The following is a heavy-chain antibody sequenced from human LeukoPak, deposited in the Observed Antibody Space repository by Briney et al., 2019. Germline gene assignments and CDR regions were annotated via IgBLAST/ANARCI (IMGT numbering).Heavy chain of an antibody. J-gene: IGHJ4*02. D-gene: IGHD3-16*02. CDR1: GFTFSNAW. V-gene: IGHV3-15*01. CDR3: TTDYYDYVWGSYRPDY. Sequence: GGSLRLSCAASGFTFSNAWMSWVRQAPGKGRNWVGRIKSKTDGGTTDYAAPVKGRFTISRDDSKNTLYLQMNSLKTEDTAVYYCTTDYYDYVWGSYRPDYWGQGTLVTVSS. CDR2: IKSKTDGGTT.